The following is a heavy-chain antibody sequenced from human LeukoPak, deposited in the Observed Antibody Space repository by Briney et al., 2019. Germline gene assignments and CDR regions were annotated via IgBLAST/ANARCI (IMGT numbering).Heavy chain of an antibody. CDR2: ISGSGSNT. J-gene: IGHJ4*02. D-gene: IGHD2-2*01. CDR1: GFTYSTYA. V-gene: IGHV3-23*01. CDR3: ATHRPNGPAAMNY. Sequence: GDSLRLSCAASGFTYSTYAMSWVRQAPGKGLELVSTISGSGSNTYYADSVKGRFTISRDNSNSTLYLQMSSLTAEDTAVYYCATHRPNGPAAMNYWGQGILVTVSS.